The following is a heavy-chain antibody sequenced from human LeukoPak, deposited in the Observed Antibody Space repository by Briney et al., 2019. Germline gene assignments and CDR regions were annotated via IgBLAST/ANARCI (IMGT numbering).Heavy chain of an antibody. J-gene: IGHJ4*02. Sequence: GGSLRLSCAASGFTFSSYGMSWVRQAPGKGLEWVSAISGSGGSTYYADSVKGRFTISRDNAKNTLYLQMNSLRAEDTAVYYCAALDHGHDYWGQGTLVTVSS. V-gene: IGHV3-23*01. CDR1: GFTFSSYG. CDR2: ISGSGGST. CDR3: AALDHGHDY.